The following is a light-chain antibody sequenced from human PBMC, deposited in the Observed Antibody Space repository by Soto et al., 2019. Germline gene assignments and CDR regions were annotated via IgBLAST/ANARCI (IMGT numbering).Light chain of an antibody. CDR1: TSDVGLYNY. J-gene: IGLJ2*01. CDR2: EVS. V-gene: IGLV2-14*01. Sequence: QSALTQPASVSGSPGQSITISCTGTTSDVGLYNYVSWYQQHPGKAPKLMISEVSNRPSGVSNRFSGSKSGNTASLTISGLQAEDEAAYYCSSYTSSDTLVFGAGTKVTVL. CDR3: SSYTSSDTLV.